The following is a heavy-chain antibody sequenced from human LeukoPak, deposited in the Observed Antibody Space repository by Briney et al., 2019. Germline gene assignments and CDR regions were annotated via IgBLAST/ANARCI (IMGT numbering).Heavy chain of an antibody. CDR2: INHSGST. V-gene: IGHV4-34*01. D-gene: IGHD3-3*01. J-gene: IGHJ4*02. CDR3: ARAFCFDY. CDR1: GGSFSGYY. Sequence: SETLSLTCAVYGGSFSGYYWGWIRQPPGKGLEWIGEINHSGSTNYNPSLKSRVAISVDTSKNQFSLKLSSVTAADTAVYYCARAFCFDYWGQGTLVTVSS.